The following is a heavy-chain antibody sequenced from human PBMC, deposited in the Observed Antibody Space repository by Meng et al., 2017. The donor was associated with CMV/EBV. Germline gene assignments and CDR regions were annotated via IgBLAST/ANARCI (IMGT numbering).Heavy chain of an antibody. CDR2: ISSSGSTI. CDR3: ARDGAPIFGVVITDDYYGMDV. J-gene: IGHJ6*02. CDR1: GFTFSDYY. Sequence: GESLKISCAASGFTFSDYYMSWIRQAPGKGLEWVSYISSSGSTIYYADSVKGRFTISRDNAKNSLYLQMNSLRAEDTAVYYCARDGAPIFGVVITDDYYGMDVWGQGTTVTVSS. D-gene: IGHD3-3*01. V-gene: IGHV3-11*01.